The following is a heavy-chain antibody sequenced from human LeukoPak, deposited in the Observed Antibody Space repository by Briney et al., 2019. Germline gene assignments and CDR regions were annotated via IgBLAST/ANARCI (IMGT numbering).Heavy chain of an antibody. D-gene: IGHD3-22*01. CDR2: IKSESVGGAI. V-gene: IGHV3-15*01. J-gene: IGHJ4*02. CDR3: TTTYHYDSSGYSSYY. Sequence: GGSLRLSCAASGFTFSNAWMTWVRQAPGKGLEWVGRIKSESVGGAIDYAAPVKGRFTISRDDSRNTVYLQMNSLKTEDTAFYYCTTTYHYDSSGYSSYYWGQGTLVTVSS. CDR1: GFTFSNAW.